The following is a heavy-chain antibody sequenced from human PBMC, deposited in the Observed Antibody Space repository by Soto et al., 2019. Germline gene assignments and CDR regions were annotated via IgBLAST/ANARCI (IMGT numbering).Heavy chain of an antibody. Sequence: SDTPSITCTVSGGCISSSDYSWSWIRQPPGKGLEWIGYIYYSGSTYYNPSLKSRVTISVDTSKNQFSLKLSSVTAADTAVYYCARVRRWGAMDTAFDYWGQGTLVTVSS. CDR2: IYYSGST. D-gene: IGHD5-18*01. V-gene: IGHV4-30-4*02. CDR3: ARVRRWGAMDTAFDY. CDR1: GGCISSSDYS. J-gene: IGHJ4*02.